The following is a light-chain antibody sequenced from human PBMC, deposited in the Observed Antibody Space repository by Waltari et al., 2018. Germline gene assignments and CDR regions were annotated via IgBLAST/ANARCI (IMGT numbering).Light chain of an antibody. CDR2: KYK. J-gene: IGLJ3*02. CDR1: LLARKY. CDR3: FSAADNTGV. Sequence: SYELTQPSSVSVSPGQTATITCSGELLARKYVRWFQQRQGQAPLLVIFKYKERPSGIPGRFSGSTSGTTVTLTISGAQVDDEADYFCFSAADNTGVFGGGTKLIVL. V-gene: IGLV3-27*01.